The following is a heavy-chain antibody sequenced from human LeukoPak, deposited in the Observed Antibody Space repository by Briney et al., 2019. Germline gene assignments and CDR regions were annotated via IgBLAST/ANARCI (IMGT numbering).Heavy chain of an antibody. Sequence: ASVKVSCKASGYTFTGYYMHWVRQAPGQGLEWMGWINPNSGGTNYAQKFQGRVTMTRDTSISTACMELSRLRSDDTAVYYCAREVDTAMAIDYWGQGTLVTVSS. CDR3: AREVDTAMAIDY. J-gene: IGHJ4*02. V-gene: IGHV1-2*02. CDR2: INPNSGGT. D-gene: IGHD5-18*01. CDR1: GYTFTGYY.